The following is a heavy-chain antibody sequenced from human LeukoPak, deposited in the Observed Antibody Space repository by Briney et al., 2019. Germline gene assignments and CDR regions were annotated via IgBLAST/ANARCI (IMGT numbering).Heavy chain of an antibody. CDR3: ARVAAGTRTSWNRLGLYYYYYYMDV. CDR1: GYTFTNYG. CDR2: ISAYNGNT. D-gene: IGHD6-13*01. Sequence: GASVKVSCKASGYTFTNYGISWVRQAPGQGLEWMGWISAYNGNTNYAQKLQGRVTMTTDTSTSTAYMELRSLRSDDTAVYYCARVAAGTRTSWNRLGLYYYYYYMDVWGKGTTVTVSS. V-gene: IGHV1-18*01. J-gene: IGHJ6*03.